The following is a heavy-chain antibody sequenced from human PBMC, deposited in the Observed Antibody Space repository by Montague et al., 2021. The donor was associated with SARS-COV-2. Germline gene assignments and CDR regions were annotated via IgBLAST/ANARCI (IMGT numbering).Heavy chain of an antibody. J-gene: IGHJ4*02. D-gene: IGHD5-18*01. CDR2: VDYSGNT. CDR3: ARREYSYGWGD. V-gene: IGHV4-39*01. CDR1: GGPISGSSYY. Sequence: SETLSLTCTVTGGPISGSSYYWGWIRPSPGKGLEWIACVDYSGNTYYSPSLQSRLTISVATSKNQFSLKLTSVTAADTALYYCARREYSYGWGDWGQGTLVTVSS.